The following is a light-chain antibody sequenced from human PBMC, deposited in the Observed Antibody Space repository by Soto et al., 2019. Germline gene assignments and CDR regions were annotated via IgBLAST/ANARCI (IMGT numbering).Light chain of an antibody. CDR2: GAS. V-gene: IGKV3-15*01. J-gene: IGKJ1*01. Sequence: EIMMTHSPAILSVSPGERATLSFRASRSISSNLAWYQQRPGQSPRLLIFGASTRATGIPARFSGSGSGTEFTLTISSLQSEDFAVYYCQQYNNWPRTFGQGTKVDIK. CDR3: QQYNNWPRT. CDR1: RSISSN.